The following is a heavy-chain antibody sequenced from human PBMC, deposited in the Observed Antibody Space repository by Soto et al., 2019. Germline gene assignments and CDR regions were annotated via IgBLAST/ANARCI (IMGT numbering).Heavy chain of an antibody. J-gene: IGHJ4*02. CDR3: AHSKYSRSSFDY. CDR2: IYWDDDK. V-gene: IGHV2-5*02. CDR1: GFSLSTSDVG. Sequence: SGPTLVNPTQALTLTCTFSGFSLSTSDVGVGWIRQPPGKALEWLAIIYWDDDKRYSPSLKSRLTITKDTSKNQVVLTVTNMDPVDTATYYCAHSKYSRSSFDYWGQGTLVTVSS. D-gene: IGHD6-6*01.